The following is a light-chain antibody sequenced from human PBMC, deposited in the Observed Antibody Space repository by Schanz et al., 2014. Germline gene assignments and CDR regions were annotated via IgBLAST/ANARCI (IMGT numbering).Light chain of an antibody. CDR2: GAS. Sequence: EIVLTQSPATLSLSPGERATLSCRASQTVSSYIAWYQQKPGQAPRLLIYGASTRATGIPDRFSGSGSGTDFTLTISSLEPEDFAVYYCQHYSLSPLFGQGTKVDI. J-gene: IGKJ1*01. CDR3: QHYSLSPL. CDR1: QTVSSY. V-gene: IGKV3-11*01.